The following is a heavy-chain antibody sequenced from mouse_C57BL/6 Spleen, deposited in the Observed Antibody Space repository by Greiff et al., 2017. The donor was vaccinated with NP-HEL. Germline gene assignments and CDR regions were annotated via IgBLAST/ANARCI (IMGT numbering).Heavy chain of an antibody. CDR3: ARSGSSPAWFAY. Sequence: QVQLQQPGAELVMPGASVKLSCKASGYTFTSYWMHWVKQRPGQGLEWIGEIDPSDSYTNYNQKFKGKSTLTVDKSSSTAYMQLSSLTSEDSAVYYGARSGSSPAWFAYWGQGTLVTVSA. CDR2: IDPSDSYT. CDR1: GYTFTSYW. D-gene: IGHD3-1*01. V-gene: IGHV1-69*01. J-gene: IGHJ3*01.